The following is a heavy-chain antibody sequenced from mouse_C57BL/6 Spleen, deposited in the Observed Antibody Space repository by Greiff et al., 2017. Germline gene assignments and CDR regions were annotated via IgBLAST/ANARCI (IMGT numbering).Heavy chain of an antibody. J-gene: IGHJ3*01. Sequence: VQLQQSGPELVKPGASVKISCKASGYTFTDYYMNWVKQSHGKSLEWIGDINPNNGGTSYNQKFKGKATLTVDKSSSTAYMELRSLTSEDSAVYYCAGDLLGFAYWGQGTLVTVSA. V-gene: IGHV1-26*01. D-gene: IGHD1-1*01. CDR1: GYTFTDYY. CDR2: INPNNGGT. CDR3: AGDLLGFAY.